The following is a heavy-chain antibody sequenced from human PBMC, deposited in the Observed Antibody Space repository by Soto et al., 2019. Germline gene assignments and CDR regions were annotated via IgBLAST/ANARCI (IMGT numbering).Heavy chain of an antibody. CDR1: GGSFSGYY. J-gene: IGHJ6*02. CDR3: ARAGGSLYGMDV. D-gene: IGHD2-15*01. CDR2: INHSGST. V-gene: IGHV4-34*01. Sequence: TSETLSLTCAVYGGSFSGYYWSWIRQPPGKGLEWIGEINHSGSTNYNPSLKSRVTISVDTSKNQFSLKLSSVTAADTAVYYCARAGGSLYGMDVWGQGTTVTVSS.